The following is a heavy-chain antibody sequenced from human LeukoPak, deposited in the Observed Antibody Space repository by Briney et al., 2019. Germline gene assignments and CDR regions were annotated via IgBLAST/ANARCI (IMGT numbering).Heavy chain of an antibody. V-gene: IGHV3-33*01. J-gene: IGHJ4*02. CDR1: GFTFSSYG. D-gene: IGHD1-7*01. CDR2: IWYDGSNK. CDR3: ARDSSRYNWNYGSFDY. Sequence: GRSLRLSCAASGFTFSSYGMHWVRQAPGKGLEWVAVIWYDGSNKYYADSVKGRFTISRDNSKNTLYLQMNSLRAEDTAVYYWARDSSRYNWNYGSFDYWGQGTLVTVSS.